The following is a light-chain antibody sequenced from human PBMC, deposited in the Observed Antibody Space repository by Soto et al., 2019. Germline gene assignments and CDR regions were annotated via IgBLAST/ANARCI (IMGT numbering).Light chain of an antibody. V-gene: IGLV2-8*01. CDR2: EVY. CDR3: TAYAGRSTWV. Sequence: QSVPTQPPSASGSPGQSVTFSCTGTSSDVGGYNYVSWYQQYPGKAPKLMIYEVYQRHSGVPDRFSGSESGNTASLTVAGLECEDEDYYCCTAYAGRSTWVFGGGTKLTVL. J-gene: IGLJ2*01. CDR1: SSDVGGYNY.